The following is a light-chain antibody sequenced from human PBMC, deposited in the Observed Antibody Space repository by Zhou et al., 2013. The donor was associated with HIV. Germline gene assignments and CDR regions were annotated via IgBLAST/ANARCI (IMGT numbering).Light chain of an antibody. CDR2: AVS. CDR1: QDVNTW. CDR3: QQSYSTLWT. V-gene: IGKV1-39*01. J-gene: IGKJ2*01. Sequence: DIKMTQSPSSVSASIGDRVSIGCRASQDVNTWLAWYQLKPGKPPKSLIFAVSNLESGVPSRFSGSGSGTNFTLTISSLQPEDFATYYCQQSYSTLWTFG.